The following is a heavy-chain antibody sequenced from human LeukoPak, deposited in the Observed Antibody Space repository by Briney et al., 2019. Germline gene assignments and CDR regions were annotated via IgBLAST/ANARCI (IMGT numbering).Heavy chain of an antibody. CDR3: ASDIVVVPAAMGSYYYYGMDV. CDR1: GGSFSGYY. V-gene: IGHV4-34*01. J-gene: IGHJ6*02. Sequence: PSETLSLTCAVYGGSFSGYYWGWIRQPPGKGLEWIGEINHSGSTNYNPSLKSRVTISVDTSKNQFSLNLSSVTAADTAVYYCASDIVVVPAAMGSYYYYGMDVWGQGTTVTVSS. CDR2: INHSGST. D-gene: IGHD2-2*01.